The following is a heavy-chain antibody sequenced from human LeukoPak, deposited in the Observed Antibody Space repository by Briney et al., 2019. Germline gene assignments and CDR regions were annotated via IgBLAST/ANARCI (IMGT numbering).Heavy chain of an antibody. Sequence: GGSLRLSCVASGFTFTDYAISWVRQAPGKGLEWVSSVGGGGFKTHYADSVKGRFSISRGTSTNTLYLEMNSLRADDSALYYCAKDNFGLVPYCFDSWGQGTLVTVSS. CDR1: GFTFTDYA. CDR2: VGGGGFKT. CDR3: AKDNFGLVPYCFDS. V-gene: IGHV3-23*01. J-gene: IGHJ4*02. D-gene: IGHD2-21*01.